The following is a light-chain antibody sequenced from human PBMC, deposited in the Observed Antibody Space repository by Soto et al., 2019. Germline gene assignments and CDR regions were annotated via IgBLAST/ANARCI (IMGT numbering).Light chain of an antibody. CDR3: GSYTSSSGV. Sequence: QSALTQPASVSGSPGQSITISCTGTSSDVGGYNYVSWYQQHPGKAPKLMIYEVSNRPSGVSNRFSGSKSGNTASLTISGLQAEDEADYYCGSYTSSSGVFGTGTKLTVL. CDR1: SSDVGGYNY. V-gene: IGLV2-14*01. CDR2: EVS. J-gene: IGLJ1*01.